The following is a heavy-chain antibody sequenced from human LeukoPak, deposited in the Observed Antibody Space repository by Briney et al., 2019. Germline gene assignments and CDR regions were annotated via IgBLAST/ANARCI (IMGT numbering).Heavy chain of an antibody. Sequence: GGSLRLSCAASGFTFSSFGMSWVRQAPGKGLAWVSAITRTSGGTYYADSEKGRFTISRDNSKNTLYLQMNTLRAEDTAVYYCAKLRSSSWRDYGGQGTLVTVSS. V-gene: IGHV3-23*01. CDR3: AKLRSSSWRDY. CDR2: ITRTSGGT. CDR1: GFTFSSFG. J-gene: IGHJ4*02. D-gene: IGHD6-13*01.